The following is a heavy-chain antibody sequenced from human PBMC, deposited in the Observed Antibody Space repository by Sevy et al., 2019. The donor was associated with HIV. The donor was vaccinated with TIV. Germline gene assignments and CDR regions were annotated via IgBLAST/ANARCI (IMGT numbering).Heavy chain of an antibody. D-gene: IGHD6-13*01. CDR1: GFTFGNYG. CDR3: ANSRGRNVGSSWIYYYYAMDV. V-gene: IGHV3-30*18. CDR2: ISNDGSDK. Sequence: GGSLRLSCAASGFTFGNYGMHWVRQAPGKGLEWVAVISNDGSDKNYADSVKGRFTISRDNSKDTLYLQMNSLRPEDTALYYCANSRGRNVGSSWIYYYYAMDVWGQGTTVTVSS. J-gene: IGHJ6*02.